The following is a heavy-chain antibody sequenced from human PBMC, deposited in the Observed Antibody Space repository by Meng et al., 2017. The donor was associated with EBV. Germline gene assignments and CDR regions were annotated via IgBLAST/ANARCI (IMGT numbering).Heavy chain of an antibody. CDR1: GYTFTSYG. D-gene: IGHD3-22*01. CDR2: ISAYNGNT. Sequence: QVQLVQCGAEVKKPGDSVKVSCNASGYTFTSYGISWVRQAPGKGLEWMGWISAYNGNTNYAQKLQGRVTMTTDTSTSTAYMELRSLRSDDTAVYYCARDGRLYDTPSPFDYWGQGTLVTVSS. J-gene: IGHJ4*02. V-gene: IGHV1-18*01. CDR3: ARDGRLYDTPSPFDY.